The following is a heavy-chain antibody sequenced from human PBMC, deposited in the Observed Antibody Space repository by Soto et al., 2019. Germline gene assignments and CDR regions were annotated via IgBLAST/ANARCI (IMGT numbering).Heavy chain of an antibody. D-gene: IGHD3-22*01. CDR2: IIPIFGAA. V-gene: IGHV1-69*06. CDR3: ARTHDSSGPGAFDI. J-gene: IGHJ3*02. CDR1: GGTFSSYA. Sequence: SVKVSCKASGGTFSSYAISWVRQAPGQGLEWMGGIIPIFGAANYAQKFQGRVTITADKSTSTAYMELSSLRSEDTAVYYCARTHDSSGPGAFDIWGQGTMVTVSS.